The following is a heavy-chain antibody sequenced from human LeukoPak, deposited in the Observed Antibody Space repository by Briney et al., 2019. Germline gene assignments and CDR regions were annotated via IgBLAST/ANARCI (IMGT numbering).Heavy chain of an antibody. J-gene: IGHJ4*02. Sequence: GWSLRLSCAASGFTFSNYAMSWLRQAPGKGLEWVSTIGNSGGSTYYADSVKGRFTIARDDPENTLFLQMNSLRAEDTAVYYCAKATGYLLWGQGTLVTVSS. CDR2: IGNSGGST. CDR1: GFTFSNYA. V-gene: IGHV3-23*01. CDR3: AKATGYLL. D-gene: IGHD1-14*01.